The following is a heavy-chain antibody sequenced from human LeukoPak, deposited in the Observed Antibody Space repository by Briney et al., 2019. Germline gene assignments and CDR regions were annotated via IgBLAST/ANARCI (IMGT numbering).Heavy chain of an antibody. J-gene: IGHJ3*02. CDR2: ISGGGGNT. V-gene: IGHV3-23*01. CDR1: GFTFSSYT. D-gene: IGHD1-26*01. CDR3: GKNRYSGSLSPFDI. Sequence: GGSLRLSCAASGFTFSSYTMHWIRQAPGKGLEWVSAISGGGGNTYYADSVKGRFTISRDNSKNTLYLQMNSLRAEDTAVYYCGKNRYSGSLSPFDIWGQGTMVTVSS.